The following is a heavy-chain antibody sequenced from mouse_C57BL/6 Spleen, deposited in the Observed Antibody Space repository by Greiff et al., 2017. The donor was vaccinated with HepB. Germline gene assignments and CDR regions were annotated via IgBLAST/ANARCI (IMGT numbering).Heavy chain of an antibody. CDR1: GYTFTDYN. CDR2: INPNNGGT. Sequence: VQLQQSGPELVKPGASVKIPCKASGYTFTDYNMDWVKQSHGKSLEWIGDINPNNGGTIYNQKFKGKATLAVDNSSSTAYMELRRLTSEDTAVYYCAKGDQEVYYGLAYWGQRALVTVSA. V-gene: IGHV1-18*01. D-gene: IGHD1-1*02. J-gene: IGHJ3*01. CDR3: AKGDQEVYYGLAY.